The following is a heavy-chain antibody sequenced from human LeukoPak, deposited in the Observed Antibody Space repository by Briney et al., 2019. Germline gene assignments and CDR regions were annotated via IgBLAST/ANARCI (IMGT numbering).Heavy chain of an antibody. V-gene: IGHV3-23*01. CDR2: ISGCGGST. D-gene: IGHD3-22*01. CDR3: AKAGVVNYYYYGMDV. J-gene: IGHJ6*02. CDR1: GFTFSSYA. Sequence: PGGSLRLSCAASGFTFSSYAMSWVRQAPGKGLEWVSAISGCGGSTYYADSVKGRFTISRDNSKNTLYLQMNSLRAEDTAVYYCAKAGVVNYYYYGMDVWGQGTTVTVSS.